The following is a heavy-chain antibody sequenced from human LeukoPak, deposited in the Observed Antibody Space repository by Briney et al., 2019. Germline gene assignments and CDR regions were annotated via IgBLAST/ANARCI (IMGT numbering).Heavy chain of an antibody. CDR1: GFTFSAYA. CDR3: AKGPYYTFWSGGDY. V-gene: IGHV3-23*01. D-gene: IGHD3-3*01. J-gene: IGHJ4*01. CDR2: ISVTST. Sequence: PGGSLRLSCAASGFTFSAYALTWVRQAPGKGPEWVSSISVTSTYYADSVKGRFTISRDNSKDTLYLQMNSLRAEDTAVYYCAKGPYYTFWSGGDYWGLGTLVTVSS.